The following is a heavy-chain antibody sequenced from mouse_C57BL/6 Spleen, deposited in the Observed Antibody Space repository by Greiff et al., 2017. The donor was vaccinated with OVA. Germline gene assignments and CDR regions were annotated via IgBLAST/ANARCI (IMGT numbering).Heavy chain of an antibody. CDR1: GFTFSSYA. J-gene: IGHJ4*01. CDR3: ARETGTGAMDY. Sequence: EVQVVESGGGLVKPGGSLKLSCAASGFTFSSYAMSWVRQTPEKRLEWVATISDGGSYTYYPDNVKGRFTISRDNAKNNLYLQMSHLKSEDTAMYYCARETGTGAMDYWGQGTSVTVSS. V-gene: IGHV5-4*01. D-gene: IGHD4-1*01. CDR2: ISDGGSYT.